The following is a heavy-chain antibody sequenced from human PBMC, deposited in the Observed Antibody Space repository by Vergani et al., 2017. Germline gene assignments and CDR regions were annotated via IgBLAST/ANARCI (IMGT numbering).Heavy chain of an antibody. CDR3: ARERGYYGSGSYLGRTFDP. D-gene: IGHD3-10*01. CDR2: ISGSSSYV. CDR1: GFSFRSYS. V-gene: IGHV3-21*02. J-gene: IGHJ5*02. Sequence: EVQLVESGGGLVKPGGSLRLSCAASGFSFRSYSMNWVRQAPGKGLEWVASISGSSSYVFYRDSVEGRFTITRDNAKKSVYLQMNSLRAEDTAMYFCARERGYYGSGSYLGRTFDPWGQGTLVTVSS.